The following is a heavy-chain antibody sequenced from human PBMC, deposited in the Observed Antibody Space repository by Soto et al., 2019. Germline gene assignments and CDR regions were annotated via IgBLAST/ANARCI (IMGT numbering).Heavy chain of an antibody. CDR2: INHSGST. V-gene: IGHV4-34*01. J-gene: IGHJ3*02. CDR3: ARDRRIAVSGMQRTGAFDI. D-gene: IGHD6-13*01. Sequence: SETLSLTCAVYGGSFSGYYWSWIRQPPGKGLEWIGEINHSGSTNYNPSLKSRVTISVDTSKNQFSLKLSSVTAADTAVYYCARDRRIAVSGMQRTGAFDIWCQATMVTLS. CDR1: GGSFSGYY.